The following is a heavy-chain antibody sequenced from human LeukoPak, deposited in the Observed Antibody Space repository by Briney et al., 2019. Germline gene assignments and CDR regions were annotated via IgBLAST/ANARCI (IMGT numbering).Heavy chain of an antibody. CDR3: ARGGLRFLEWQPADAFDI. V-gene: IGHV1-2*02. CDR1: GYTFTGYY. CDR2: INPNSGGT. Sequence: ASVKVSCKASGYTFTGYYMHWVRQAPGQGLEWMVWINPNSGGTNYAQKFQGRVTMTRDTSISTAYMELSRLRSDDTAVYYCARGGLRFLEWQPADAFDIWGQGTMVTVSS. D-gene: IGHD3-3*01. J-gene: IGHJ3*02.